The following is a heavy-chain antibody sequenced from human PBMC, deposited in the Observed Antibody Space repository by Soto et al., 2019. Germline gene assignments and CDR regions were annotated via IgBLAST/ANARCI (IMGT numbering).Heavy chain of an antibody. CDR3: AKVGSRYYYYYMDV. Sequence: GGSLRLSCAASGFTFNTYAMNWVRQAPGKGLEWVSAISGSGGSTYYADSVKGRFTISRDNSNNTLYLQMNSLRAEDTAVYYCAKVGSRYYYYYMDVWGKGTTVTVSS. V-gene: IGHV3-23*01. CDR2: ISGSGGST. J-gene: IGHJ6*03. CDR1: GFTFNTYA.